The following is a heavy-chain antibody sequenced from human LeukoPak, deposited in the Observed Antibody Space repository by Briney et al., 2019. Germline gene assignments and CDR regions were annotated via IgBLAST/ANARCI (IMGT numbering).Heavy chain of an antibody. CDR3: ARDGGGSPFGY. Sequence: SETLSLTCTVSGGSISSSSYYWGWIRQPPGKGLEWIGSIYYSGSTYYNPSLKSRVTISVDTSKNQFSLKLSSVPAADTAVYYCARDGGGSPFGYWGQGTLVTVSS. CDR1: GGSISSSSYY. V-gene: IGHV4-39*02. D-gene: IGHD2-15*01. CDR2: IYYSGST. J-gene: IGHJ4*02.